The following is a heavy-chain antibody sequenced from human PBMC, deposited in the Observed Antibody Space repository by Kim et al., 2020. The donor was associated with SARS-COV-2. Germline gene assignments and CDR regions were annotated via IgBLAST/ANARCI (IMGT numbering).Heavy chain of an antibody. D-gene: IGHD3-9*01. CDR3: VRGPAGIRYFDADYFEY. CDR2: IIPVFGTT. V-gene: IGHV1-69*13. CDR1: GETFSSFA. Sequence: SVKVSCKASGETFSSFAFSWVRQAPGQGLEWMGGIIPVFGTTNYAQNFQGRVTFSADESTSTAHMELSSLRSEDTALYYCVRGPAGIRYFDADYFEYWGQGTLVSVSS. J-gene: IGHJ4*02.